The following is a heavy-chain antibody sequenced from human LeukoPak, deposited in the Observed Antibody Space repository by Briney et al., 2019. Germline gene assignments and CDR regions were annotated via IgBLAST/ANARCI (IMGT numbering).Heavy chain of an antibody. J-gene: IGHJ4*02. CDR3: VRRGHNYGLDY. Sequence: GESLQISCTGSGYRFTNYWIGWVRQLPGKGLEWMGIMYPGDSDTRYSPSFQGQVTISADKSISTAYLQWSSLKASDTAMYYCVRRGHNYGLDYWGQGTLVTVSP. CDR2: MYPGDSDT. CDR1: GYRFTNYW. V-gene: IGHV5-51*01. D-gene: IGHD5-18*01.